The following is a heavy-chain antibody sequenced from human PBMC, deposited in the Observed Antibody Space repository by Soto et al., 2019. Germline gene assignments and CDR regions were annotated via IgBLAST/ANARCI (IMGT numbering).Heavy chain of an antibody. D-gene: IGHD4-17*01. CDR1: GYTFNSYG. Sequence: GASVKVSCKSSGYTFNSYGICWVRQAPGQGLEWMGWISAYNGNTNYAQKLQGRVTMTRDTSTSTAYMELRSLRSDDTAVYYCTRDRITGTSSLFFDYWGQGTLVTVSS. V-gene: IGHV1-18*01. CDR2: ISAYNGNT. CDR3: TRDRITGTSSLFFDY. J-gene: IGHJ4*02.